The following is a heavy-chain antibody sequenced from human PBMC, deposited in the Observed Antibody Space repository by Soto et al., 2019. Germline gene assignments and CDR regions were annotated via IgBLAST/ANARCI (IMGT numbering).Heavy chain of an antibody. CDR1: GGSITSGGSF. Sequence: PSETLSLTCTVSGGSITSGGSFWSWIRQHPGKGPEWIAFIGYSGATSYNPSLASRVTSSADTYKSQFSLNLRSVTAADTAVYYCARGGASSKWFAPWGRGTLVTVSS. CDR3: ARGGASSKWFAP. CDR2: IGYSGAT. V-gene: IGHV4-31*03. D-gene: IGHD2-15*01. J-gene: IGHJ5*02.